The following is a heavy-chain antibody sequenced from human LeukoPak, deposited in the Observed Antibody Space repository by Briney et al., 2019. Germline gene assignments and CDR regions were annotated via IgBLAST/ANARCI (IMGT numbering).Heavy chain of an antibody. D-gene: IGHD6-13*01. V-gene: IGHV3-53*01. CDR3: AKRVGYGYGMDV. J-gene: IGHJ6*02. CDR2: IDRGGST. Sequence: GGSLRLSCEASGFSVSSNDMGWVRQAPGKGLECVSVIDRGGSTFYADSVKGRFTISRDNSKNTLYLQMNSLRVEDTAEFYCAKRVGYGYGMDVWGQGTTVTVSS. CDR1: GFSVSSND.